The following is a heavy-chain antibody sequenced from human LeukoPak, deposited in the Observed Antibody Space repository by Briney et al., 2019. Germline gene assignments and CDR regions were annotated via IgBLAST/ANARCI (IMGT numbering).Heavy chain of an antibody. CDR1: GDSISSSSYY. J-gene: IGHJ5*02. D-gene: IGHD2-15*01. CDR2: FSYSGST. V-gene: IGHV4-39*07. CDR3: ARDCTVVVVVAATQAHWFDP. Sequence: SETLSLTCTVSGDSISSSSYYWGWIRQPPGKGLEWIGSFSYSGSTYYNPSLKSRVTISVDTSKNQFSLKLSSVTAADTAVYYCARDCTVVVVVAATQAHWFDPWGQGTLVTVSS.